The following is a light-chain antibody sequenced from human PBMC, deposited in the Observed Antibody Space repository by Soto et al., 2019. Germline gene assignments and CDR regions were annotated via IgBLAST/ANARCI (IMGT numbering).Light chain of an antibody. Sequence: EIVLTQSPLSLPVTPGEPASISCRSSRNLLHSNGYYYLDWYLQKPGQSPQLLIYLGSNRGSGVPDRFSGRGLGADVTMTISRVEAEDVGVYFCAQGLATPFTFGGGTKVDIK. CDR3: AQGLATPFT. J-gene: IGKJ4*01. V-gene: IGKV2-28*01. CDR2: LGS. CDR1: RNLLHSNGYYY.